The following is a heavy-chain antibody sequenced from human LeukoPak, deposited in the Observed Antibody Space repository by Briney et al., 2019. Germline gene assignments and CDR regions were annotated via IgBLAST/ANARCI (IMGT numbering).Heavy chain of an antibody. D-gene: IGHD4-23*01. CDR1: GGSIDNYY. J-gene: IGHJ3*02. Sequence: PSETLSLTCAVSGGSIDNYYWTWIRQPPGKGLEWIGYVYYSGSTYYNPSLKSRVTIPVDTSKKQISLKVTSVTAADTAVYYCARGAGRWAIWGQGTMVTVSS. CDR3: ARGAGRWAI. V-gene: IGHV4-59*01. CDR2: VYYSGST.